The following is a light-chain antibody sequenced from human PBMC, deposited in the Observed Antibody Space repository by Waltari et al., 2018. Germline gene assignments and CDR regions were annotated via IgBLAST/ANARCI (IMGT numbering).Light chain of an antibody. V-gene: IGKV1-39*01. CDR3: QQSYSTPRS. Sequence: DIQLTQSPSSLSASVVDRVTISCRASQTIRNDLNWYQQDPGKAPKLLIYAASSLQSGVPSRFSGGGFGTDFTLTISSLQPEDFATYYCQQSYSTPRSFGQGTKVEIK. CDR2: AAS. CDR1: QTIRND. J-gene: IGKJ1*01.